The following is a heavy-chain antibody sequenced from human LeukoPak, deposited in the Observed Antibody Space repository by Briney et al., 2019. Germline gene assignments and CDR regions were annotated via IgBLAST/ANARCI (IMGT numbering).Heavy chain of an antibody. CDR2: ISAYNGDT. D-gene: IGHD3-3*01. CDR1: GYTFTDYG. Sequence: ASVKVSCKASGYTFTDYGFSWVRQAPGQGLEWMGWISAYNGDTNFAQTFQGRVAMTTDTSTSTAYMELRSLRSGDTAVYYCARTRWRGYDWRGWFDPWGQGSLVTVS. CDR3: ARTRWRGYDWRGWFDP. J-gene: IGHJ5*02. V-gene: IGHV1-18*01.